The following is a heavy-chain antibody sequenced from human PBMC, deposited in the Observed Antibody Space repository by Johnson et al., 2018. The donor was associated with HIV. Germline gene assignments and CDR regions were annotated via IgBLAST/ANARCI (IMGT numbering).Heavy chain of an antibody. CDR2: IRSEAYGGTT. CDR3: ASGLAAARGAFDI. CDR1: GFTFGDYA. J-gene: IGHJ3*02. Sequence: VQLVESGGDLVQPGRSLRLSCTASGFTFGDYAMSWFRQAPGKGLEWVGFIRSEAYGGTTDYAASVKGRVTISRDDSESIAYLEMNSLKTEDTAVYYCASGLAAARGAFDIWGQGTMVTVSS. D-gene: IGHD6-13*01. V-gene: IGHV3-49*03.